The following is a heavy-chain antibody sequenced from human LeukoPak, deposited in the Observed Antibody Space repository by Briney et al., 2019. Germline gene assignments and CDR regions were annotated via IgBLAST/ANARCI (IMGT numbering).Heavy chain of an antibody. J-gene: IGHJ4*02. CDR3: ARDDYYGSGSYYH. CDR2: IYYSGST. CDR1: GGSLSSYY. V-gene: IGHV4-59*01. Sequence: SETLSLTRTFSGGSLSSYYWSWIRQPPGKGLEWVGYIYYSGSTNYNPSLKRRVTISVDTSKNQFSLKLSSVTSADTAVYYCARDDYYGSGSYYHWGEGTLVTVSS. D-gene: IGHD3-10*01.